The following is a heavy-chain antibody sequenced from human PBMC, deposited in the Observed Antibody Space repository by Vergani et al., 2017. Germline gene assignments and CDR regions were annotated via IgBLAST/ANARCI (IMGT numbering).Heavy chain of an antibody. D-gene: IGHD2-15*01. CDR3: AKDPWCSGGSCYIDYFDY. V-gene: IGHV3-23*04. J-gene: IGHJ4*02. CDR2: ISGSGGST. CDR1: GFTFSSYA. Sequence: EVQLVESGGGLVKPGGSLRLSCAASGFTFSSYAMSWVRQAPGKGLEWVSAISGSGGSTYYADSVKGRFTISRDNSKNTLYLQMNSLRAEDTAVYYCAKDPWCSGGSCYIDYFDYWGQGTLVTVSS.